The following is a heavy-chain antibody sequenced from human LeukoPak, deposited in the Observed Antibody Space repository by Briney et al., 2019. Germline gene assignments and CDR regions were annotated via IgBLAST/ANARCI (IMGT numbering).Heavy chain of an antibody. CDR3: ARDLEKAAANYYYYYMDV. J-gene: IGHJ6*03. D-gene: IGHD6-13*01. V-gene: IGHV1-69*13. CDR1: GGTFSSYA. Sequence: SVKVSCKASGGTFSSYAISWVRQAPGQGLEWMGGIIPIFGTANYAQKFQGRVTITADESTSTAYMELSSLRSEDTAVYYCARDLEKAAANYYYYYMDVWGKGTTVTIS. CDR2: IIPIFGTA.